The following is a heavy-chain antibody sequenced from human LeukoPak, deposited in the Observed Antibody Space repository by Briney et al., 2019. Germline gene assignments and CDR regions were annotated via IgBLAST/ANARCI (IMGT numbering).Heavy chain of an antibody. D-gene: IGHD3-22*01. Sequence: PSETLSLTCTVSGGSISSSSYYWGWIRQPPGKGLEWIGSIYYSGSTYYNPSLKSRVTISVDTSKNQFSLKLSSVTAADTAVYYCARHYFLSVRLSSGTPFDYWGQGTLVTVSS. V-gene: IGHV4-39*01. J-gene: IGHJ4*02. CDR1: GGSISSSSYY. CDR2: IYYSGST. CDR3: ARHYFLSVRLSSGTPFDY.